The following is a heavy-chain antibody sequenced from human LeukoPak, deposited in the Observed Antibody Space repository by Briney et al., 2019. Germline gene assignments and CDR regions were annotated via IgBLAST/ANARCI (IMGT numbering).Heavy chain of an antibody. Sequence: SETLSLTCTVSGGSISSGSYYWHWIRQPAGTGLEWVGRIYTSGSTNYNPSLKSRVTISVDTSKNQFSLKLTSATAADTAVYYCAREFTGGTYYFDYWGQGTLVTVSS. CDR1: GGSISSGSYY. V-gene: IGHV4-61*02. D-gene: IGHD2-8*02. CDR3: AREFTGGTYYFDY. CDR2: IYTSGST. J-gene: IGHJ4*02.